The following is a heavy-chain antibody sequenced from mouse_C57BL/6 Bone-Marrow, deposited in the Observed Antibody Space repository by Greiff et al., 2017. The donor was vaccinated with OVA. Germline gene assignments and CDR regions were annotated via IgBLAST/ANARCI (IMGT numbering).Heavy chain of an antibody. J-gene: IGHJ3*01. D-gene: IGHD2-2*01. CDR3: ARDGLGFAF. V-gene: IGHV5-4*01. CDR2: ISDGGSYT. Sequence: EVMLVESGGGLVKPGGSLKLSCAASGFTFSSYAMSWVRQTPEKRLEWVATISDGGSYTYYPDNVKGRFTISRDNAKNNLYLQMSRLTSEDTAMYYCARDGLGFAFWGQGTLVTVSA. CDR1: GFTFSSYA.